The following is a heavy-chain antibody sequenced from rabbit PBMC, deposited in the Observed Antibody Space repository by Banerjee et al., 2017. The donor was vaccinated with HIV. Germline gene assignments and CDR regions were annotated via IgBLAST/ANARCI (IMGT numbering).Heavy chain of an antibody. Sequence: QEQLEESGGDLVKPVGSLTLTCTASGFTIRSNYWICWVRQAPGKGPEWIACIDVGSSGATYYASWAKGRFTISKTSWTTVTLQMTSLTAADTATYFCARDLAGVIGWNFNLWGPGTLVTVS. CDR1: GFTIRSNYW. V-gene: IGHV1S45*01. CDR3: ARDLAGVIGWNFNL. J-gene: IGHJ4*01. D-gene: IGHD4-1*01. CDR2: IDVGSSGAT.